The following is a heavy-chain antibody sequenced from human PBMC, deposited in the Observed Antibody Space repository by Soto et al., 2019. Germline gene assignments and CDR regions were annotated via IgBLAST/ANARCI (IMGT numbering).Heavy chain of an antibody. CDR1: GLPFGGNA. Sequence: EVQLLESGGGLVQPGGSLRLPFEASGLPFGGNALGWSPKAPGKGRGGVSAISGSGGSKYYADSVKGRFTISRDNSKNTLYLQMNSLRAEDTAVYYCAKDPRYYYDSSGYFGDYWGQGTLVTVSS. J-gene: IGHJ4*02. V-gene: IGHV3-23*01. D-gene: IGHD3-22*01. CDR3: AKDPRYYYDSSGYFGDY. CDR2: ISGSGGSK.